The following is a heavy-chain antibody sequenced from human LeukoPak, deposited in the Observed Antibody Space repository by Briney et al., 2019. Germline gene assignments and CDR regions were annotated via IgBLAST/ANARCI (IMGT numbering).Heavy chain of an antibody. Sequence: GGSLRLSCAASGFTFSDYYMSWIRQAPGKGLEWVSYISSSGSTIYYADSVKGRFTISRDNAKNSLYLQMNSLRAEDTAVYYCANPVSDILTGDFDYWGQGTLVTVSS. CDR2: ISSSGSTI. D-gene: IGHD3-9*01. J-gene: IGHJ4*02. CDR1: GFTFSDYY. CDR3: ANPVSDILTGDFDY. V-gene: IGHV3-11*01.